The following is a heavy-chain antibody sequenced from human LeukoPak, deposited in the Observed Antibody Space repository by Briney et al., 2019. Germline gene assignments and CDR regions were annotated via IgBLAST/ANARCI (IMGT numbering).Heavy chain of an antibody. D-gene: IGHD3-10*01. CDR2: MNPNSGNT. CDR1: GYTFTSYD. CDR3: ARGYMVRGVYAFDI. Sequence: ASVKVSCKASGYTFTSYDINWVRQATGQGLEWMGWMNPNSGNTGYAQKFQGGVTITRNTSISTAYMELSSLRSEDTAVYYCARGYMVRGVYAFDIWGQGTMVTVSS. V-gene: IGHV1-8*03. J-gene: IGHJ3*02.